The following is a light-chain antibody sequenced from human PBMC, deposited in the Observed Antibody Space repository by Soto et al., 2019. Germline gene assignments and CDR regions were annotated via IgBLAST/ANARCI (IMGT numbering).Light chain of an antibody. CDR2: EAS. V-gene: IGKV3-11*01. CDR3: QQCTNEPPT. J-gene: IGKJ4*01. CDR1: KSIGTS. Sequence: DIVLPQSPATLSLSPGERDTLACRASKSIGTSLAWYQQKPGQAPRLLIYEASPRATGIPARFSGSGSGTDFTLTISSLEPEDVAVYYGQQCTNEPPTFGGGTKVEIK.